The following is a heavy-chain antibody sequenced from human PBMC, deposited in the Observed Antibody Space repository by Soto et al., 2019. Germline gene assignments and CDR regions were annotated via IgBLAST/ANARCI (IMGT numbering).Heavy chain of an antibody. Sequence: ASVKVSCKASGGTFSSYAISWVRQAPGQGLEWMGGIIPIFGTANYAQKFQGRVTITADESTSTAYMELSSLRSEDAAVYYCARDLADSGSYAILFYWGQGTLVTVSS. CDR2: IIPIFGTA. CDR1: GGTFSSYA. V-gene: IGHV1-69*13. CDR3: ARDLADSGSYAILFY. J-gene: IGHJ4*02. D-gene: IGHD1-26*01.